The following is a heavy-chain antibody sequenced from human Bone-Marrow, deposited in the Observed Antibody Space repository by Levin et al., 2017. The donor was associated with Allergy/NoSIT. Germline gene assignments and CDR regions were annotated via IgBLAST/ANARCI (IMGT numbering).Heavy chain of an antibody. CDR1: GFTFSSYG. CDR3: AKWHHNFDC. CDR2: ISNAGTTT. J-gene: IGHJ4*02. Sequence: AGGSLRLSCTASGFTFSSYGMTWVRQAPGKGLEWVSSISNAGTTTYYADSVKGRFTISRDNSKNTLYLQMNSLRAEDTALYYCAKWHHNFDCWGQGALVTVSS. D-gene: IGHD1-14*01. V-gene: IGHV3-23*01.